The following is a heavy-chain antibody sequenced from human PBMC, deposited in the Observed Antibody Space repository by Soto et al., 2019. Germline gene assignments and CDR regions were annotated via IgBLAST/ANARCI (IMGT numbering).Heavy chain of an antibody. CDR2: ISSRSSTI. CDR3: ARVNLVSGYYNFDY. Sequence: LRLSCAASGFSFSTYNMNWVRQAPGRGLEWVSYISSRSSTIYHADSVKARFAISRDNAKNSLYLQLNSLRAEDTAVYYCARVNLVSGYYNFDYWGQGTLVTSPQ. CDR1: GFSFSTYN. V-gene: IGHV3-48*04. J-gene: IGHJ4*02. D-gene: IGHD3-22*01.